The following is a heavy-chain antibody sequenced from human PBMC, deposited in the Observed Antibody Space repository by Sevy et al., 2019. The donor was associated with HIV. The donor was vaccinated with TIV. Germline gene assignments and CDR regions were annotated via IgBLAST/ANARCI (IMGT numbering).Heavy chain of an antibody. Sequence: LSLTCTVSGGSISSSSYYWGWIRQPPGKGLEWIGSIYYSGSTYYNPSLKSRVTISVDTSKNQFSLKLSSVTAADTAVYYCARHNGSSSWYHPANYWGQGTLVTVSS. CDR1: GGSISSSSYY. D-gene: IGHD6-13*01. CDR3: ARHNGSSSWYHPANY. J-gene: IGHJ4*02. CDR2: IYYSGST. V-gene: IGHV4-39*01.